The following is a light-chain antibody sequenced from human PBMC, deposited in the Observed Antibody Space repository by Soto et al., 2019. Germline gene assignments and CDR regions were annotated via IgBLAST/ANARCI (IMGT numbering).Light chain of an antibody. Sequence: QSALTQPPSASGSPGQSVTISCTGTKNDIGVYDFVSWYQHHPGKAPRLIIYEVVQRPSGVPDRFSGSKSGNTASLTVSGLQAADEADYYCASWDDSLNTLVFGGGTKLTVL. V-gene: IGLV2-8*01. CDR3: ASWDDSLNTLV. J-gene: IGLJ2*01. CDR1: KNDIGVYDF. CDR2: EVV.